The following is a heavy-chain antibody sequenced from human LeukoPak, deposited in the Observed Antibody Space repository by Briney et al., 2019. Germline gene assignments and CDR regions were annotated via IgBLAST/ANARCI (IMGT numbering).Heavy chain of an antibody. V-gene: IGHV1-46*01. CDR2: INPSGGST. J-gene: IGHJ4*02. CDR3: ARGVYYDSSGYPQFDY. Sequence: ASVKVSCKASGYTFTSYYMHWVRQAPGQGLEWMGIINPSGGSTSYAQKFQGRVTMTRDTSTSTVYMELSSLRSEDTAVYYCARGVYYDSSGYPQFDYWDQGTLVTVSS. D-gene: IGHD3-22*01. CDR1: GYTFTSYY.